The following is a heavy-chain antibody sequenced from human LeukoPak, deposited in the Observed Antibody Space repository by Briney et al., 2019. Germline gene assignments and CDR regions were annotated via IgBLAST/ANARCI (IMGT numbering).Heavy chain of an antibody. J-gene: IGHJ4*02. CDR2: LSDDGSSK. V-gene: IGHV3-30*04. CDR1: GFTFSSYA. Sequence: QSGGSLRLSCAASGFTFSSYAMHWVRQAPGKGLEWVAVLSDDGSSKYHADSVKGRFTISRDNSKNTLYLQMNSLRAEDTALYYCARGSTHYDVLTGYHYYFDYWGQGTLVTVSS. D-gene: IGHD3-9*01. CDR3: ARGSTHYDVLTGYHYYFDY.